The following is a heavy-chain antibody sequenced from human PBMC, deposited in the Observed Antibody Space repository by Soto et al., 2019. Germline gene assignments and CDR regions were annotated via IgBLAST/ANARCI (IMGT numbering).Heavy chain of an antibody. J-gene: IGHJ4*02. Sequence: QVHLVQSGAEVKKPGASVKVSCQGSGYAFTTYGITWVRQAPGQGLEWVGWISAPNGNTNYAQKLQGRVTVTRDTPTSTPYMELRGLRYDNTAVFYGAKGRYGDYWGQGVLVTVSS. CDR3: AKGRYGDY. CDR2: ISAPNGNT. V-gene: IGHV1-18*01. D-gene: IGHD1-1*01. CDR1: GYAFTTYG.